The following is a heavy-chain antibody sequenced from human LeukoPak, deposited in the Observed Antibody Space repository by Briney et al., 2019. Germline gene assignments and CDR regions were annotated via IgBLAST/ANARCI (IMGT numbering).Heavy chain of an antibody. CDR2: ISYDGSNK. D-gene: IGHD1-1*01. Sequence: PGGSLRLSCAASGFAFSSYAMHWVRQAPGKGLEWVAVISYDGSNKYYADSVKGRFTISRDNSKNTLYLQMSSLRADDTTVYYCARDPAPGLNQLRGGYYIDYWGQGTLVTVSS. J-gene: IGHJ4*02. CDR1: GFAFSSYA. CDR3: ARDPAPGLNQLRGGYYIDY. V-gene: IGHV3-30-3*01.